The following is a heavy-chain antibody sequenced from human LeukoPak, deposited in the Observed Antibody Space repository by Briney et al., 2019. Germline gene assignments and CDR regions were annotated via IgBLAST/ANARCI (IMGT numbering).Heavy chain of an antibody. CDR1: GFTFSSYG. J-gene: IGHJ4*02. D-gene: IGHD3-10*01. V-gene: IGHV3-33*01. CDR2: IWYDGSHK. Sequence: GRSLGLSCAASGFTFSSYGMHWVRQAPGKGLEWVADIWYDGSHKYYADSVKGRFTISRDNSKNTLHLQMNSLRAEDTAVYYCARDLLLWFGELSGDSDYWGQGTLVTVSS. CDR3: ARDLLLWFGELSGDSDY.